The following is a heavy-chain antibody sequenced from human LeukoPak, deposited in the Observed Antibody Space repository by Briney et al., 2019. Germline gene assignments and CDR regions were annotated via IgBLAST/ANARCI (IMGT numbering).Heavy chain of an antibody. CDR1: GGSFSGYY. D-gene: IGHD5-18*01. CDR3: ARGRGYKAFDI. Sequence: SETLSLTCAVYGGSFSGYYWSWHRQPPGKGLEWIGEINHSGSTNYDPSLKRRVNISVHTSKHQCALKLSSVTAADTAVYYCARGRGYKAFDIWGQGTMVTVSS. J-gene: IGHJ3*02. CDR2: INHSGST. V-gene: IGHV4-34*01.